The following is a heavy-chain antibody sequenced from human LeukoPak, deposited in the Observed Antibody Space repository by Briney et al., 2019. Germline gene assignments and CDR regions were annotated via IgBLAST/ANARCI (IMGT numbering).Heavy chain of an antibody. CDR1: GFTFSSYW. V-gene: IGHV3-7*01. Sequence: GGSLRLSCAASGFTFSSYWMSWVRQAPGKGLEWVANINQDGSEKYYVDSVKGRFTISRDNAKNSLYLQMNSLRAEDTAVYYCARVWYYYGSGSAHYFDYWGQGTLVTVSS. J-gene: IGHJ4*02. D-gene: IGHD3-10*01. CDR2: INQDGSEK. CDR3: ARVWYYYGSGSAHYFDY.